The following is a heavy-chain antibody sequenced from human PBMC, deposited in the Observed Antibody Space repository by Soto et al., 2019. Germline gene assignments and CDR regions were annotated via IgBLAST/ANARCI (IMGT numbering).Heavy chain of an antibody. CDR1: GYSFTSLD. Sequence: QVQLVQAGAEVREPGASVKVSCKASGYSFTSLDINWVRQTTGQGLEWMGWMQPSSGRTGYAQKFQGRVTMTRDTSINTDYMEVSSLTSDDTAFYYCARGVTAGVDYWGQGTLVTVSS. V-gene: IGHV1-8*01. CDR2: MQPSSGRT. J-gene: IGHJ4*02. CDR3: ARGVTAGVDY. D-gene: IGHD1-26*01.